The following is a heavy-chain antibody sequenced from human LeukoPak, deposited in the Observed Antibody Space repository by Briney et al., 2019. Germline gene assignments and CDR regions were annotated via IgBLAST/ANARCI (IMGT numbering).Heavy chain of an antibody. J-gene: IGHJ1*01. CDR3: ASGPRLYCSGGSCFHYFQH. CDR2: INHSGST. CDR1: GGSFSGYY. Sequence: SETLSLTCAVYGGSFSGYYCSWIRQPPGKGLEWIGEINHSGSTNYNPSLKSRVTISVDTSKNQFSLKLSSVTAADTAVYYCASGPRLYCSGGSCFHYFQHWGQGTLVTVSS. D-gene: IGHD2-15*01. V-gene: IGHV4-34*01.